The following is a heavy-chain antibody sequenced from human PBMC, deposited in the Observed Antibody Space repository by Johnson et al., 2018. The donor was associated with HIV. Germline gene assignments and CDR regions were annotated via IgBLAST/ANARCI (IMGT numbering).Heavy chain of an antibody. J-gene: IGHJ3*02. V-gene: IGHV3-7*05. D-gene: IGHD5-18*01. CDR1: GFTFSSYA. CDR3: ARQLARGAFDI. CDR2: IKHDESEK. Sequence: VQLVESGVGVVQPGRSLRLSCAASGFTFSSYAMHWVRQAPGKGLEWVANIKHDESEKYYVDSVKGRFTISRDNAKNSLYLQMNSLRAEDTAVYYCARQLARGAFDIWGQGTMVTVSS.